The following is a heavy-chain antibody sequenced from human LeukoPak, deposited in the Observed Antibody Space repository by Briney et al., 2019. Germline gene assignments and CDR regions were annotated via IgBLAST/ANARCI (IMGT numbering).Heavy chain of an antibody. CDR2: IIPIFGIA. V-gene: IGHV1-69*04. D-gene: IGHD5-24*01. CDR1: GGSFNNYA. Sequence: GASVKVSCKASGGSFNNYAISWVRQAPGQGLEWMGRIIPIFGIANSARKFQGRVTITADKSTNTAYMELCSLRSEDTAVYYCARDLEMATTLYWYFDLWGRGTLVTVSS. CDR3: ARDLEMATTLYWYFDL. J-gene: IGHJ2*01.